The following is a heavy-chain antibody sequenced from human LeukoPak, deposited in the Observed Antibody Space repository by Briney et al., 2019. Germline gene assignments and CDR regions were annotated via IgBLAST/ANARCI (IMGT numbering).Heavy chain of an antibody. D-gene: IGHD1-26*01. V-gene: IGHV3-21*01. CDR1: GFTVSSNY. CDR3: ARDGASLGAQFDY. J-gene: IGHJ4*02. Sequence: GGSLRLSCAASGFTVSSNYMSWVRQAPGKGLEWVSSISTGSTYIYYADSVKGRFTISRDNAKNSLYLQMNSLRAEDTAVYYCARDGASLGAQFDYWGQGTLVTVSS. CDR2: ISTGSTYI.